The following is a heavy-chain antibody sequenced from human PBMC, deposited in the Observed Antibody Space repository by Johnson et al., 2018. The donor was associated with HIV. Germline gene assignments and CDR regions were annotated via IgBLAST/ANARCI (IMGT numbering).Heavy chain of an antibody. Sequence: QVQLVESGGGVVQPGGSLRLSCAASGFTFSSYGMHWVRQAPGKGLEWVAFMRYDGSNKYYADSMEGRFTISRYNSKNTLYLQMNSLRAEDTAVYYCAKVSSWYFLRAFEIWGQGTMVTVSS. D-gene: IGHD6-13*01. V-gene: IGHV3-30*02. CDR2: MRYDGSNK. J-gene: IGHJ3*02. CDR3: AKVSSWYFLRAFEI. CDR1: GFTFSSYG.